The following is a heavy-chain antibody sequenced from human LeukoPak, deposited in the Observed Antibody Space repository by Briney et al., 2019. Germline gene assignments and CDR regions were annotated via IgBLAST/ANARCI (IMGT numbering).Heavy chain of an antibody. V-gene: IGHV1-2*02. CDR2: INPNSGGT. Sequence: ASVKVSCKASGYTFTGYYMHWVRQAPGQGLEWMGWINPNSGGTNYAQKFQGRVTMTRDTSISTAYMELSRLRSDDTAVYYCARDWSVAGRTFDYWGQGTLVTVSS. CDR3: ARDWSVAGRTFDY. J-gene: IGHJ4*02. D-gene: IGHD6-19*01. CDR1: GYTFTGYY.